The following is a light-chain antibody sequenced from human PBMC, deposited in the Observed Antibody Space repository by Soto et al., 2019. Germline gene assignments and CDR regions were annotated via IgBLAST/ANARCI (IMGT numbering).Light chain of an antibody. J-gene: IGKJ4*01. Sequence: IQMTQSPSSLSASVGDGVTFTCRASQGISSYLAWYQQKPGKAPKLLIYAASTLQSGVPSRFSGSGSGTDFTLTISCLQSEDFATYYCQQYYSYPLTFGGGTKVDI. CDR3: QQYYSYPLT. V-gene: IGKV1-8*01. CDR2: AAS. CDR1: QGISSY.